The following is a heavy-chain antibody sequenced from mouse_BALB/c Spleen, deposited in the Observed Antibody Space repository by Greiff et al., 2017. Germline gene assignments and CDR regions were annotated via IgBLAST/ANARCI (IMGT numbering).Heavy chain of an antibody. J-gene: IGHJ2*01. CDR3: TGRDGRGLLFDY. V-gene: IGHV1-63*02. CDR2: IYPGGGYT. D-gene: IGHD2-13*01. Sequence: QVQLQQSGAELVRPGTSVKISCKASGFTFNNYWLGWVKQRPGHGLEWIGDIYPGGGYTKYDEKFKGKATLTADTSSSTAYMQLSSLTSEDSAVYFCTGRDGRGLLFDYWGQGTTLTVSS. CDR1: GFTFNNYW.